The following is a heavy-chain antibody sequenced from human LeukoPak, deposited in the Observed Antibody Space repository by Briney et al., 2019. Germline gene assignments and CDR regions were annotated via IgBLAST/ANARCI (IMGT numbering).Heavy chain of an antibody. CDR3: VRRDTGWNYFDY. D-gene: IGHD6-19*01. V-gene: IGHV4-59*08. CDR1: GGSINSHY. Sequence: SETLSLTCAVSGGSINSHYWGWIRQPPGKGLQWIGDIYYTGKNSYNPSLKSRVTISLDTSKDHLSLNLTSVVAADTAIYYCVRRDTGWNYFDYWGQGILVTVSS. CDR2: IYYTGKN. J-gene: IGHJ4*02.